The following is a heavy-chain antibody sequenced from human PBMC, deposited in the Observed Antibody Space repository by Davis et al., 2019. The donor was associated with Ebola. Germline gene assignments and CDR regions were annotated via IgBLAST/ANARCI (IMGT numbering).Heavy chain of an antibody. D-gene: IGHD4-17*01. V-gene: IGHV4-39*07. CDR3: ARVTTVTLMGFDY. J-gene: IGHJ4*02. CDR2: IYHSGST. Sequence: GSLRLSCTVSGGSISSSSYYWGWIRQPPGKGLEWTGEIYHSGSTNYNPSLKSRVTISVDKSKNQFSLKLSSVTAADTAVYYCARVTTVTLMGFDYWGQGTLVTVSS. CDR1: GGSISSSSYY.